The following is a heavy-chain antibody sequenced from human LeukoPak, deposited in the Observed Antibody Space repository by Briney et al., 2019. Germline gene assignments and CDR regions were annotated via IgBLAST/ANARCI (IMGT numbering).Heavy chain of an antibody. V-gene: IGHV1-46*03. CDR3: ARSRIEYYYDSSGYYPYYYYYYMDV. J-gene: IGHJ6*03. CDR1: GYTFTHYF. CDR2: INHSGCST. D-gene: IGHD3-22*01. Sequence: ASVKVSCKASGYTFTHYFMHWVRQAPGQGLEWMGIINHSGCSTSFAQKFQGRVTMTRDTSTSTVYIELSSLRSEDTAVYYCARSRIEYYYDSSGYYPYYYYYYMDVWSKGSTVTVSS.